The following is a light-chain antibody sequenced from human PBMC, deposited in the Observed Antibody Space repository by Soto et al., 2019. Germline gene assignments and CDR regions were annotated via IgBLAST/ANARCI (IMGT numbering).Light chain of an antibody. CDR2: DVS. CDR1: SSDVGGYNY. CDR3: CSYAGSYTLYV. Sequence: QSVLTQPRSVSGSPGQSATISCTGTSSDVGGYNYVSWYQQHPGKAPKLMIYDVSKRPSGVPDRFSGSTSGNTASLTISGLQAEDEADYYCCSYAGSYTLYVFGTGTKVTVL. J-gene: IGLJ1*01. V-gene: IGLV2-11*01.